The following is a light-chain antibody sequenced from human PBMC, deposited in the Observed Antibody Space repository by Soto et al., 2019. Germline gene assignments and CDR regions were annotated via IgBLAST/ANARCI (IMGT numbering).Light chain of an antibody. CDR1: SSNIGAGYD. Sequence: QSVLKQPPSVSGAPGHRVTISCTGGSSNIGAGYDVHWYQQLPGTAPKLLIYGNSNRPSGVPDRFSGSKSGTSASLAITGLQAEDEADYYCQSYDSSLSVVVFGGGTQLTVL. V-gene: IGLV1-40*01. CDR3: QSYDSSLSVVV. CDR2: GNS. J-gene: IGLJ2*01.